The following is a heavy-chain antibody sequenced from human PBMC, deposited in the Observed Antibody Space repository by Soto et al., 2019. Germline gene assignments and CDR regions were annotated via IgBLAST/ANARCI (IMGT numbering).Heavy chain of an antibody. CDR1: ACTFSAHF. D-gene: IGHD2-2*01. J-gene: IGHJ6*02. V-gene: IGHV3-72*01. CDR2: TASRAESYTT. CDR3: ARRYCSGSSCGRPRDRLAL. Sequence: RGALRLPCAASACTFSAHFMDWVRQAPGKRLGWVGRTASRAESYTTGYAASVKGRFTISRDDSKNSLYLQMNSLKTEDTAVYYCARRYCSGSSCGRPRDRLALWGQGTTVTLS.